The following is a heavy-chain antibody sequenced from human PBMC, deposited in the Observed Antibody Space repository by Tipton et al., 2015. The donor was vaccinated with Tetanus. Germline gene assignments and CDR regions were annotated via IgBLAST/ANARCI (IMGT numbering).Heavy chain of an antibody. Sequence: TLSLTCAVSGTSFSAYYWTWIRQSPGRWLEWIGEINYGGSTNYSSSLKSRVTISINKCKNQFSLKLTSVTVAGTNLYYCARGLEDMSPHYRSSWGYYFDSWGQGGLVPVSS. J-gene: IGHJ4*02. CDR3: ARGLEDMSPHYRSSWGYYFDS. D-gene: IGHD6-13*01. V-gene: IGHV4-34*01. CDR1: GTSFSAYY. CDR2: INYGGST.